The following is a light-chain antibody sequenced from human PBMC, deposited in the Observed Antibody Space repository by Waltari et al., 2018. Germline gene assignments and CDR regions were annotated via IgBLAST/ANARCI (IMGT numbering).Light chain of an antibody. CDR3: QSADSSGTQGV. J-gene: IGLJ1*01. CDR1: ALPTQY. CDR2: KDS. Sequence: SYELTQPPSVSVSPGQTARITCSGDALPTQYAYWYQQKPDQAPALLIYKDSERPSGIPERFSGSSSGTTVTLTISGVQADDEADYYCQSADSSGTQGVFGTGTKVTVL. V-gene: IGLV3-25*03.